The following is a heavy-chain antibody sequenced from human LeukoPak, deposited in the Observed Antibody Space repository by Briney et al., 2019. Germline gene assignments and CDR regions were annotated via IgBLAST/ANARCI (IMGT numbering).Heavy chain of an antibody. Sequence: GGSLRLSCAASGFTVSSNYMNWVRQAPGKGLEWVSVIYSGGSTYYADSVKGRFTISRDNSKNTRYLQMNSLRAEDTAVYYCARDQSGFLEWPFWGQGTLVTVSS. J-gene: IGHJ4*02. CDR1: GFTVSSNY. CDR2: IYSGGST. D-gene: IGHD3-3*01. CDR3: ARDQSGFLEWPF. V-gene: IGHV3-66*02.